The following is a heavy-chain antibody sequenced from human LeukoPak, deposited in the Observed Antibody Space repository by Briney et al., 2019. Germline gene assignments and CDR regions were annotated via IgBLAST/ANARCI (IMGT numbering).Heavy chain of an antibody. CDR2: IYYNGST. CDR1: GGSISSYY. V-gene: IGHV4-59*01. D-gene: IGHD5-24*01. Sequence: SETLSLTCTVSGGSISSYYWSSIRQPPGKGLEWIGYIYYNGSTNYNHSLQSRVTISVDTSKNQFYLKLSSVTAADTAVYYCARVLGDGYNFYYYYGMDVWGQGTTVTVSS. J-gene: IGHJ6*02. CDR3: ARVLGDGYNFYYYYGMDV.